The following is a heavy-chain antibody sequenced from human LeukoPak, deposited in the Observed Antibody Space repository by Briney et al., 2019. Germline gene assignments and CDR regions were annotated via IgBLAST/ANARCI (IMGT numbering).Heavy chain of an antibody. CDR1: GFTFSSYG. V-gene: IGHV4-34*01. J-gene: IGHJ6*03. Sequence: GSLRLSCAASGFTFSSYGMSWVRQPPGKGLEWIGEINHSGSTNYNPSLKSRVTISVDTSKNQFSLKLSSVTAADTAVYYCARVSPNYYYMDVWGKGTTVTVSS. CDR2: INHSGST. CDR3: ARVSPNYYYMDV.